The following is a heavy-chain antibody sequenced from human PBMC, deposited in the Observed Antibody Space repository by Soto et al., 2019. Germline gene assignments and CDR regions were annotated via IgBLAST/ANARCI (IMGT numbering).Heavy chain of an antibody. D-gene: IGHD2-2*01. CDR1: GFTFSTYA. CDR2: ISGNGGDYT. Sequence: GGSLRLSCAASGFTFSTYAMSWVRQAPRKGLEWVSAISGNGGDYTSYADSVKGRFTISRDNSKNTLYLQMNSLRAEDTAVYYCVPLCRYCSTTTPSWGQGTLVTVSS. J-gene: IGHJ4*02. V-gene: IGHV3-23*01. CDR3: VPLCRYCSTTTPS.